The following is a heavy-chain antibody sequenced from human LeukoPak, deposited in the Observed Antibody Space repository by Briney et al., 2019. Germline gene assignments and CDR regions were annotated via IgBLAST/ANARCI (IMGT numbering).Heavy chain of an antibody. V-gene: IGHV3-30*04. Sequence: PGGSLRLSCAASGFTFSSSAMSWVRQAPGKGLEWVAVISYDGSNKYYADSVKGRFTISRDNSKNTLYLQMNSLRAEDTAVYYCASGSELIDYWGQGTLVTVSS. J-gene: IGHJ4*02. CDR3: ASGSELIDY. CDR2: ISYDGSNK. CDR1: GFTFSSSA. D-gene: IGHD5-24*01.